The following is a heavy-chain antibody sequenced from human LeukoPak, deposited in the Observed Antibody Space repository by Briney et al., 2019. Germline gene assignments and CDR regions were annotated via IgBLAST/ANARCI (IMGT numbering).Heavy chain of an antibody. CDR1: GYTFTSYY. Sequence: GASVKVSCKASGYTFTSYYMNWVRQAPGQGLEWMGKINPSDGSTDYAQKFQGRVTMTSDTSTSTVYMELSSLRSEDTAVYYCARGWWGTDYGWTNWFDPWGQGTLVTVSS. CDR2: INPSDGST. J-gene: IGHJ5*02. CDR3: ARGWWGTDYGWTNWFDP. D-gene: IGHD4-17*01. V-gene: IGHV1-46*01.